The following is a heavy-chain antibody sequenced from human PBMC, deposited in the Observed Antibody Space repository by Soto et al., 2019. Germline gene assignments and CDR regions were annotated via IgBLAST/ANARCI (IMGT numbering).Heavy chain of an antibody. J-gene: IGHJ3*02. CDR2: IRPSGGST. V-gene: IGHV1-46*01. D-gene: IGHD2-21*02. CDR3: ARDIPYCGVVCHDAFDI. Sequence: QVQLVQSGAEVKKPGASVKVSCKASGYTFTSYYMHWVRQAPGQGLEWMGIIRPSGGSTTYAQKSQGGVTMTRNTSTSTVYVELSSLSSEDMAVYYCARDIPYCGVVCHDAFDIWGQGTMVTVSS. CDR1: GYTFTSYY.